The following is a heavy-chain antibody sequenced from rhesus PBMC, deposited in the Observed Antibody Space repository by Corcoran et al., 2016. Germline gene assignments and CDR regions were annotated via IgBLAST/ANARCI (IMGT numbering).Heavy chain of an antibody. CDR2: INTYTANP. Sequence: QVQLVQSGAEVKQPGASVKVSCKASGYTFTSYGMNWVRQAHGPRLEWMGRINTYTANPKEAQGFKERYTFAMDTSISTAYLQISSLKAEDTAVYYCARKGYSGGWKIDYWGQGVLVTVSS. CDR1: GYTFTSYG. V-gene: IGHV7-114*01. J-gene: IGHJ4*01. CDR3: ARKGYSGGWKIDY. D-gene: IGHD6-37*01.